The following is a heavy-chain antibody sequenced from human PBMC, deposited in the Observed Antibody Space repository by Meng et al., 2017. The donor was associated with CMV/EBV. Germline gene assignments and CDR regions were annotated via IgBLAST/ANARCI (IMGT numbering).Heavy chain of an antibody. CDR1: GFTFDDYT. Sequence: GESLKISCAASGFTFDDYTMHWVRQAPGKGLGWVSLISWDGGSTYYADSVKGRFTISRDNSKNSLYLQMNSLRTEDTALYYCARDGRKNWYFDLWGRGTLVTVSS. CDR2: ISWDGGST. J-gene: IGHJ2*01. CDR3: ARDGRKNWYFDL. V-gene: IGHV3-43*01.